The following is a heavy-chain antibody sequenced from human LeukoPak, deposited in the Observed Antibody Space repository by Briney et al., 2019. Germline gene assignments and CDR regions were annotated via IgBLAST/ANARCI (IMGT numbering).Heavy chain of an antibody. Sequence: SETLSLTCTVSGGSISSYYWSWIRQPPGKGLEWIGYIYYSGSTNYNPSLKSRVTISVDTSKNQFSLKLSSVTAADTAVYYCTRVLTYYDILTGRTHAFDIWGQGTMVTVSS. D-gene: IGHD3-9*01. J-gene: IGHJ3*02. CDR2: IYYSGST. CDR3: TRVLTYYDILTGRTHAFDI. V-gene: IGHV4-59*01. CDR1: GGSISSYY.